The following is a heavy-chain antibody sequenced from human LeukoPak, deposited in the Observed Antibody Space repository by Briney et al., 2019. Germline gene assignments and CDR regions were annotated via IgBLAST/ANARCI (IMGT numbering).Heavy chain of an antibody. D-gene: IGHD2-2*01. V-gene: IGHV1-69*06. CDR3: ARASTPSKTAYYYYYMDV. CDR2: IIPIFGTA. Sequence: SVKVSCKASGYTFTSYGISWVRQAPGQGLEWMGGIIPIFGTANYAQKFQGRVTITADKSTSTAYMELSSLRSEDTAVYYCARASTPSKTAYYYYYMDVWGKGTTVTVSS. CDR1: GYTFTSYG. J-gene: IGHJ6*03.